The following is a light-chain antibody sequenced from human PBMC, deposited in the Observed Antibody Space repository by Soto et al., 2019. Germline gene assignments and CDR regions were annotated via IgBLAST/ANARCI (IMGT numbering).Light chain of an antibody. J-gene: IGKJ2*01. V-gene: IGKV3-11*01. CDR2: DAS. Sequence: EIVLTQSPATLSLSPGERATLSCRASQSISSYLAWYQQKPGQAPRLLVYDASIRAAGIPARFSGSGSGTDFTLTISSLDPEDLAVYYCQQRRELPRTFGRGTKLAIK. CDR3: QQRRELPRT. CDR1: QSISSY.